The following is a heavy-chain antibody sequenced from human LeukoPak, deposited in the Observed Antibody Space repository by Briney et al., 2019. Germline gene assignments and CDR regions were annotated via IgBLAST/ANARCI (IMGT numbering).Heavy chain of an antibody. CDR1: GFTFSSYG. Sequence: GGSLRLSCAASGFTFSSYGMHWVRQAPGKGLEWVAVIWYDGSNKCYADSVKGRFTISRDNSKNTLYLQMNSLRAEDTAVYYCAREQQLLYYFDYWGQGTLVTVSS. V-gene: IGHV3-33*01. J-gene: IGHJ4*02. CDR2: IWYDGSNK. D-gene: IGHD6-13*01. CDR3: AREQQLLYYFDY.